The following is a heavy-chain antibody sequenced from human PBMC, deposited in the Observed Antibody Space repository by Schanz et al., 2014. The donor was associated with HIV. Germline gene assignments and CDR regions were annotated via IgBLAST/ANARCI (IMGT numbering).Heavy chain of an antibody. V-gene: IGHV1-69*06. CDR1: TVSSYG. J-gene: IGHJ4*02. Sequence: QVQLVQSGAEVKKPGSSVKVSCKNTVSSYGISWVRQAPGPGLEWMGGIIPAFGTANYAEKFQGRVTITADTSTSTAYMELTSLRSEDTAVYYCARDQGGLRPTAFDYWGQGALVTVSS. CDR2: IIPAFGTA. CDR3: ARDQGGLRPTAFDY. D-gene: IGHD3-16*01.